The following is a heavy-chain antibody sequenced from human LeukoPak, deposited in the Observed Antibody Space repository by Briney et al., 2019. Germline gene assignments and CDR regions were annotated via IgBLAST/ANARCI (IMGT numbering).Heavy chain of an antibody. CDR2: IIPIFGTA. J-gene: IGHJ4*02. V-gene: IGHV1-69*01. Sequence: AASVKVSCKASGGTFSSHAISWVRQAPGQGLEWMGGIIPIFGTANYAQKFQGRVTITADESTSTAYMELSSLRSEDTAVYYCARARSGWYLDYWGQGTLVTVSS. CDR3: ARARSGWYLDY. CDR1: GGTFSSHA. D-gene: IGHD6-19*01.